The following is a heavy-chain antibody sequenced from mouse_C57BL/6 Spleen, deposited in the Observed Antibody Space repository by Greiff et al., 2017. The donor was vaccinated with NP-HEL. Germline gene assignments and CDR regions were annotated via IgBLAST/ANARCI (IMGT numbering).Heavy chain of an antibody. CDR2: IYPGDGDT. CDR1: GYAFSSYW. Sequence: VQLQQSGAELVKPGASVKISCKASGYAFSSYWMNWVKQRPGKGLEWIGQIYPGDGDTNYNGKFKGKATLTADKSSSTAYMQLSSLTSEDSAVYFCARWGNYYDYDRAMDYWGQGTSVTVSS. D-gene: IGHD2-4*01. CDR3: ARWGNYYDYDRAMDY. J-gene: IGHJ4*01. V-gene: IGHV1-80*01.